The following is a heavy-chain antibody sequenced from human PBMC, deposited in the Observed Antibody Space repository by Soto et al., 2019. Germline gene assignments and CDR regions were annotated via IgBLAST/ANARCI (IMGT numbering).Heavy chain of an antibody. V-gene: IGHV3-9*01. Sequence: EVQLVESGGGLVQPGRSLRLSCAASGFTFDDYAMHWVRQAPGKGLEWVSGISWNSGSIGYADSVKGRFTISRDNAKNSLYLQMNSLRAEDTALYYCAKGGVFGDYGYYYGMDVWGQGTTVTVSS. CDR3: AKGGVFGDYGYYYGMDV. CDR1: GFTFDDYA. CDR2: ISWNSGSI. J-gene: IGHJ6*02. D-gene: IGHD4-17*01.